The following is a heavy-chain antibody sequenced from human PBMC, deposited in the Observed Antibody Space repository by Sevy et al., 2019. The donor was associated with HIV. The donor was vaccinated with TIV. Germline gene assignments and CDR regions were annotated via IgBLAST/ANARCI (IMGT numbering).Heavy chain of an antibody. J-gene: IGHJ4*02. CDR1: GFILSNAW. CDR2: IRSKAGGGTT. Sequence: GGSLRLSCAASGFILSNAWMSWVRQSPGKGLEWVGRIRSKAGGGTTDYATIVKGKFTISRDDSRDILYLQLNSLETEDTAVYYCTTDHRRDGIVVVPFEYWGQGALVTVSS. CDR3: TTDHRRDGIVVVPFEY. D-gene: IGHD2-15*01. V-gene: IGHV3-15*01.